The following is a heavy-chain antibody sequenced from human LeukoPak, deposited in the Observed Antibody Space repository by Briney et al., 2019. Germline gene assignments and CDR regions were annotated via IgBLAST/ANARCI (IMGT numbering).Heavy chain of an antibody. D-gene: IGHD1-26*01. J-gene: IGHJ5*02. CDR1: GHRFTNHW. V-gene: IGHV5-51*01. CDR2: INLGDSDT. Sequence: GESLKISCEVSGHRFTNHWIGWVRQMPGKGLEWMGIINLGDSDTKYSPSFQGQVTIPLDKSISTAYLQWRSLKASDTAMYYCARRPYSGSPNWFDPWGQGTLVTVSS. CDR3: ARRPYSGSPNWFDP.